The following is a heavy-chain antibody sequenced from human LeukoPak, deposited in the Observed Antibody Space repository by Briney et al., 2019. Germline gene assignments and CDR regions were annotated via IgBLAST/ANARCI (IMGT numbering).Heavy chain of an antibody. CDR3: AKLTYYYDSSGSYYFDY. CDR1: GFTFSSYA. V-gene: IGHV3-23*01. J-gene: IGHJ4*02. CDR2: ISGSGGST. Sequence: PGGSLRLSCAASGFTFSSYAMSWVRQAPGKGLEWVSAISGSGGSTYYADSVKGRFTISRDNSKNTLYLQMNSLRAEDTAVYYCAKLTYYYDSSGSYYFDYWGQGTLVTVYS. D-gene: IGHD3-22*01.